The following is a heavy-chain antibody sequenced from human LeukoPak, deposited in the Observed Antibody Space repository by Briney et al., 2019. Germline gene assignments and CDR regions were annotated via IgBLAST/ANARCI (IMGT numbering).Heavy chain of an antibody. CDR3: ASSRDGYNYGIDAFDL. CDR1: GYTFTSYA. Sequence: ASVKVSCKASGYTFTSYAMNWVRQAPGQGLEWMGWINTNTGNPTYAQGFTGRFVFSLDTSVSTAYLQISSLKAEDTAVYYCASSRDGYNYGIDAFDLWGKGTTVTVSS. J-gene: IGHJ6*04. D-gene: IGHD5-24*01. CDR2: INTNTGNP. V-gene: IGHV7-4-1*02.